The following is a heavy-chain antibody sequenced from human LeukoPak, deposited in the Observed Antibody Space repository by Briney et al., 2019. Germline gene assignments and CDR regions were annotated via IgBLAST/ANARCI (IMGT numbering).Heavy chain of an antibody. J-gene: IGHJ3*02. V-gene: IGHV3-21*01. Sequence: GGSLRLSCAASGFTFSSYSMNWVRQAPGKGLEWVSSISSSSSYIYYADSVKGRFTISRDNAKNSLYLQMNSLRAEDTAVYYCARDVHRTLDAFDIWGQGTMVTVSS. D-gene: IGHD3-10*02. CDR1: GFTFSSYS. CDR3: ARDVHRTLDAFDI. CDR2: ISSSSSYI.